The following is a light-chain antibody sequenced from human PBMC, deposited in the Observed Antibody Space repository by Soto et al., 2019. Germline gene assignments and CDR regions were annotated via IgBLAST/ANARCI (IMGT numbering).Light chain of an antibody. Sequence: QSALTQPASVSGSPGQSITISCTGTSSDVGGYKYVSWYQHHPGKAPKLIIYEVSNRPSGVSNRFSGSKSGNTASLTISGLQAEDEAEYYCSSYTISSTVVFGGGTKVTVL. J-gene: IGLJ2*01. CDR1: SSDVGGYKY. CDR2: EVS. CDR3: SSYTISSTVV. V-gene: IGLV2-14*01.